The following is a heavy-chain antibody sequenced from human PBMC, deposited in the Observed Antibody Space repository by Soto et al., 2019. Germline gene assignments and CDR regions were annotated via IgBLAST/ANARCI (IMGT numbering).Heavy chain of an antibody. J-gene: IGHJ4*02. CDR1: GFTFSDHY. CDR3: ARASWNELLDS. Sequence: EVQLLESGGGLVQPGGSLRLSCTASGFTFSDHYMDWVRQAPGKWLEWVGHVTDKAHSYTTEYAASVRGRFTISRDDSKNSLYLQMNSLKAEDTAVYYCARASWNELLDSWGQGTLVTVSS. CDR2: VTDKAHSYTT. V-gene: IGHV3-72*01. D-gene: IGHD1-1*01.